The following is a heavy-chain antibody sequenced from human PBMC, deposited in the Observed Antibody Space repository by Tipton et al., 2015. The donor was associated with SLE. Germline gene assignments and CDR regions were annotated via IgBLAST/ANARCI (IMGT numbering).Heavy chain of an antibody. D-gene: IGHD4-23*01. J-gene: IGHJ6*02. CDR1: GGSISSYY. CDR3: ARHRGNSYYYGMDV. CDR2: IYYSGST. V-gene: IGHV4-39*01. Sequence: TLSLTCTVSGGSISSYYWGWIRQPPGKGLEWIGSIYYSGSTYYNPSLKSRVTISLDTSKNQFSLKLSSVTAADTAVYYCARHRGNSYYYGMDVWGQGTTVTVSS.